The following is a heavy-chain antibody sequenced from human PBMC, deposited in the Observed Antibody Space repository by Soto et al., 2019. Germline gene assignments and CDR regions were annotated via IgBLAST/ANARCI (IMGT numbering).Heavy chain of an antibody. J-gene: IGHJ4*02. CDR1: AFSYDSHAAG. CDR2: VYWDDEK. CDR3: VHVSGVYVRPRTYYFDS. V-gene: IGHV2-5*02. D-gene: IGHD3-10*02. Sequence: QITLKESGPTVVKPTQTLTLTCTFSAFSYDSHAAGVGWIRQSPGKALAWLALVYWDDEKRSSPSLESRLTITRETSRSLVVLTMINTPPVDPGTYYCVHVSGVYVRPRTYYFDSWGQGTLVTVSS.